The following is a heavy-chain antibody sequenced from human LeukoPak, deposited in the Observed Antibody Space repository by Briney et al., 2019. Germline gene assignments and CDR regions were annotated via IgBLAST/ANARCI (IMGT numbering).Heavy chain of an antibody. D-gene: IGHD1-20*01. CDR2: INPSGGST. CDR1: GYTFTSYY. Sequence: ASVKVSCKASGYTFTSYYMHWVRQAPGQGLEWMGIINPSGGSTSYAQKLQGRVTMTRDTSTSTVYMELSSLRAEDSAVYYCARGVTGTTGVSNYGMDVWGQGTTVTVSS. J-gene: IGHJ6*02. V-gene: IGHV1-46*01. CDR3: ARGVTGTTGVSNYGMDV.